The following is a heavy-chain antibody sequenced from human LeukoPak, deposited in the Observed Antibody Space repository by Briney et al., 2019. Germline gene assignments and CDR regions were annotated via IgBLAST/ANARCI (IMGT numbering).Heavy chain of an antibody. Sequence: GGALRLSCAASGFTFNTYAMSWVRQAPGKGLEWVSAISGSGGSTYYADSVKGRFTISRDNSKNTLYLQMNSLRAEDTAVYYCAKDPAPYGDYEAGAWGQGTLVTVSS. CDR2: ISGSGGST. V-gene: IGHV3-23*01. CDR3: AKDPAPYGDYEAGA. D-gene: IGHD4-17*01. J-gene: IGHJ4*02. CDR1: GFTFNTYA.